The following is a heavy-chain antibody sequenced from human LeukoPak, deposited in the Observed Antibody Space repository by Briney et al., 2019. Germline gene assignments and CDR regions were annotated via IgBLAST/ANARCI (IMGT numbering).Heavy chain of an antibody. J-gene: IGHJ4*02. CDR1: GGSISSSSYY. CDR2: IYYSGST. CDR3: ARLAYSTMIVVAAYYFDY. V-gene: IGHV4-39*01. Sequence: SETLSLTCTVSGGSISSSSYYWGWIRQPPGKGLEWIGSIYYSGSTYYNPSLKSRVTISIDTSKNQFSLKLSSVTAADTAVYYCARLAYSTMIVVAAYYFDYWGQGTLVTVSS. D-gene: IGHD3-22*01.